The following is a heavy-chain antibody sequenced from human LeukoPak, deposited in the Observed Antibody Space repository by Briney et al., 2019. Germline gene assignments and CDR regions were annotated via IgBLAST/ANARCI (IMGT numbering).Heavy chain of an antibody. J-gene: IGHJ4*02. V-gene: IGHV1-18*01. CDR1: GYIFTSYG. CDR3: GRNPREDYGGLSLFDY. Sequence: GASVKVSCKASGYIFTSYGISWVRQAPGQGLEWMGWINTYNGDTKYAQKFQGRVTMTTDTSTSTAYMELRSLRSDDTAVYYCGRNPREDYGGLSLFDYWGQGTLVTVSS. CDR2: INTYNGDT. D-gene: IGHD4-23*01.